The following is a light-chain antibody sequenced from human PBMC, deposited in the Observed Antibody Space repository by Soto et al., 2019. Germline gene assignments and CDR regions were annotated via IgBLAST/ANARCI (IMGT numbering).Light chain of an antibody. CDR1: SSDVGGYNY. CDR2: DVT. CDR3: SSYTSSNTYV. V-gene: IGLV2-14*03. Sequence: QSALTQPASVSGSPGQWTTISCTGTSSDVGGYNYVSWYQHHPGKAPKLMIYDVTNRPSGVPNRFSGSKSGNTASLTISGLQTEDEADYYCSSYTSSNTYVFGTGTKLTV. J-gene: IGLJ1*01.